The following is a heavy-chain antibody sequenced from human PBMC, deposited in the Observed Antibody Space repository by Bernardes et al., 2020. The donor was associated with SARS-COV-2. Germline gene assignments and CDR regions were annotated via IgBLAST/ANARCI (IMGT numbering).Heavy chain of an antibody. CDR2: IYHSGYT. J-gene: IGHJ6*02. CDR1: GGSITSSSYY. Sequence: SETLSLTCSVSGGSITSSSYYWGWIRQPPGKGPEWIGSIYHSGYTYYNPSLKSRLTMSVDTSKNQFSLGLTSVTAADTAVYYCARQWWSWGRDYGMDVWGQGTTVTVSS. D-gene: IGHD3-16*01. V-gene: IGHV4-39*01. CDR3: ARQWWSWGRDYGMDV.